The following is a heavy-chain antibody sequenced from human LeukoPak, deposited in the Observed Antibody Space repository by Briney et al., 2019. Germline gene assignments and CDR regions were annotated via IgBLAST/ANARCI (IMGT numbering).Heavy chain of an antibody. D-gene: IGHD4-17*01. CDR3: ARAFADTVTTSFDY. CDR1: GGSISSYY. J-gene: IGHJ4*02. CDR2: IYYSGST. Sequence: SETLSLTCTVSGGSISSYYWSWIRQPPGKGLEWIGYIYYSGSTNYNPSLKSRVTISVDTSKNQFSLKPSSVTAADTAVYYCARAFADTVTTSFDYWGQGTLVTVSS. V-gene: IGHV4-59*01.